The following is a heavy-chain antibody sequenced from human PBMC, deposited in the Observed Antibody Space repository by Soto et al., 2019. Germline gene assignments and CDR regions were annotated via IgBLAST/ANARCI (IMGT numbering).Heavy chain of an antibody. J-gene: IGHJ6*02. CDR2: INPKSGGT. CDR3: ARGHSTDCSNGVCSFFYNHEMDV. CDR1: GYSFTDYH. Sequence: ASVKVSCKASGYSFTDYHIHWVRQAPGQGLEWLGRINPKSGGTSTAQKFQGWVTMTRDRSISTVYMELTRLRSDDTAVYFCARGHSTDCSNGVCSFFYNHEMDVWGQGTTVTISS. V-gene: IGHV1-2*04. D-gene: IGHD2-8*01.